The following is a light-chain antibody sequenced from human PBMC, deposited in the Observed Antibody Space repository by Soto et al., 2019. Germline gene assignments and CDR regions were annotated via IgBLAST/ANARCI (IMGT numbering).Light chain of an antibody. CDR1: QSINKW. V-gene: IGKV1-33*01. CDR3: QQFDNLPIT. J-gene: IGKJ5*01. CDR2: DAS. Sequence: DIQMTQSPSTLSASVGDTVTITCRASQSINKWLAWYQQKPGKAPTLLIFDASSLKTGVPSRFSGSGSGTHFTFVISSLQPEDDAMYYCQQFDNLPITFGQGTRLEIK.